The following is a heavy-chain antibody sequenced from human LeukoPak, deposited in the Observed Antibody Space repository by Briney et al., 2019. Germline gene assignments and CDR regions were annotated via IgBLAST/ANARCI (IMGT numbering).Heavy chain of an antibody. V-gene: IGHV3-48*04. J-gene: IGHJ4*02. Sequence: GGSLRLSCAASGFTFSSYSMNWVRQAPGKGLEWVSYISSSSSTIYYADSVKGRFTISRDNAKNSLYLQMNSLRAEDTAVYYCARDHNYYDSSGLLVRGQGTLVTVSS. CDR3: ARDHNYYDSSGLLV. D-gene: IGHD3-22*01. CDR1: GFTFSSYS. CDR2: ISSSSSTI.